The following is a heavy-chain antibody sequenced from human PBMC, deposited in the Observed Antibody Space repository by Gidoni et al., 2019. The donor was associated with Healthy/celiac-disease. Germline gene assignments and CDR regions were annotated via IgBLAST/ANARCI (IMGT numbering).Heavy chain of an antibody. V-gene: IGHV3-23*01. CDR3: APREFVVVVAGNWFDP. D-gene: IGHD2-15*01. CDR1: GFTFSSYA. CDR2: ISGSGGST. J-gene: IGHJ5*02. Sequence: EVQLLESGGGLVQPGGSLRLSCAASGFTFSSYAMSWVRQAPGKGLEWVSAISGSGGSTYYADSVKGRFTISRDNSKNTLYLQMNSLRAEDTAVYYCAPREFVVVVAGNWFDPWGQGTLVTVSS.